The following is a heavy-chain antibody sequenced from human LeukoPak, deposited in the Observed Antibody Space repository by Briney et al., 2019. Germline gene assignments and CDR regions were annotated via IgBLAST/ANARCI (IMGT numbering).Heavy chain of an antibody. Sequence: GESLKISCKGSGYRFTSYWIGWVRQMPGKGLEWMGIIYPGDSDTRYSPSFQGQVTISADKSISTAYLQWSSLKASDTAMYYCARRSGYYDSGGYLFDDWGQGTLVTVSS. CDR1: GYRFTSYW. CDR3: ARRSGYYDSGGYLFDD. D-gene: IGHD3-22*01. V-gene: IGHV5-51*01. J-gene: IGHJ5*02. CDR2: IYPGDSDT.